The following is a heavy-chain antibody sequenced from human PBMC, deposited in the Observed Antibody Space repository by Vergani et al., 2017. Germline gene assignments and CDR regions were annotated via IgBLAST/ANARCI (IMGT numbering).Heavy chain of an antibody. D-gene: IGHD3-16*01. V-gene: IGHV4-34*01. CDR2: INHSGST. CDR3: ARGTSDYAYCYYYGMDV. J-gene: IGHJ6*02. CDR1: GGSFSGYY. Sequence: QVQLQQWGAGLLKPSETLSLTCAVYGGSFSGYYWSWIRQPPGKGLEWIGEINHSGSTNYNPSPKSRVTISVDTSKNQFSLKLSSVTAADTAVYYCARGTSDYAYCYYYGMDVWGQGTTVTVSS.